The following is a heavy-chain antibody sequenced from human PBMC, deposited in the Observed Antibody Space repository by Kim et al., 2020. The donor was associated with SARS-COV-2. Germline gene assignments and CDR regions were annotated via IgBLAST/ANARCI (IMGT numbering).Heavy chain of an antibody. V-gene: IGHV3-73*01. Sequence: GGSLRLSCEASGFTFSGSAMHWVRQASGKGLEWVGRIRSKANNYATDYAASVKGRFTISRDDSKNTAYLQMNSLNTEDTAVYYCMSNSWSLWGQGTLVTVSS. CDR2: IRSKANNYAT. CDR1: GFTFSGSA. CDR3: MSNSWSL. J-gene: IGHJ4*02. D-gene: IGHD6-13*01.